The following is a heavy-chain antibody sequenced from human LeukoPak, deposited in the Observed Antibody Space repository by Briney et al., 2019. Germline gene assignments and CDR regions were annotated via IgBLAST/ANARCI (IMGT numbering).Heavy chain of an antibody. V-gene: IGHV1-69*13. Sequence: SVKVSCKASGGTFSSYAISWVRQAPGQGLEWMGGISPIFGTANYAQKFQGRVTITADESTSTAYMELMSLRSEDTAVYYCVATVRGVGYYYYYYGMDVWGQGTTVTVSS. CDR3: VATVRGVGYYYYYYGMDV. CDR1: GGTFSSYA. CDR2: ISPIFGTA. D-gene: IGHD3-10*01. J-gene: IGHJ6*02.